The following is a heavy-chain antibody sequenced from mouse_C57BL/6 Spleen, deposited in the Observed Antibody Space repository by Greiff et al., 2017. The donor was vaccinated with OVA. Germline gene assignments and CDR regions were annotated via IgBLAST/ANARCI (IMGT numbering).Heavy chain of an antibody. CDR1: GYTFTDYY. V-gene: IGHV1-26*01. J-gene: IGHJ4*01. Sequence: EVQLQQSGPELVKPGASVKISCKASGYTFTDYYMNWVKQSHGKSLEWIGAINPNNGGTSYNQKFKGKATLTVDKSSSTAYMELRSLTSEDSAVDYCASHYGSSLYYAMDDWGQGTTVTGSS. D-gene: IGHD1-1*01. CDR2: INPNNGGT. CDR3: ASHYGSSLYYAMDD.